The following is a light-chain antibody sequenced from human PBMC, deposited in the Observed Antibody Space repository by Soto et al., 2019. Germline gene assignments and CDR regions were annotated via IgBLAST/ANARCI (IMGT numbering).Light chain of an antibody. CDR3: WSYAGSFTYV. V-gene: IGLV2-23*02. CDR2: EVS. Sequence: QSVLTQPASVSGSPGQSITISCTGSSSDVGSYTLVSWYQQHPGKVPKLMIYEVSKRPSGVSVRLSGSRSGNTASLTISGLQAEDEADYFCWSYAGSFTYVFGTGTKVTV. CDR1: SSDVGSYTL. J-gene: IGLJ1*01.